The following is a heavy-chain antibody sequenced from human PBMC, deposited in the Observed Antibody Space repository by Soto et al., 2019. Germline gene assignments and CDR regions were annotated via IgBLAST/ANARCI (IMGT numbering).Heavy chain of an antibody. V-gene: IGHV5-51*01. J-gene: IGHJ4*02. CDR2: IYPGDSDT. CDR3: ARLANIFDLDY. D-gene: IGHD2-21*01. Sequence: AESLKISCKGSGYSLTNYWIGWLRQMPGKGLEWMGIIYPGDSDTRYSPSFKGQVTISADKSITTAYLQWSSLKASDTAMYYCARLANIFDLDYWGQGILVTVS. CDR1: GYSLTNYW.